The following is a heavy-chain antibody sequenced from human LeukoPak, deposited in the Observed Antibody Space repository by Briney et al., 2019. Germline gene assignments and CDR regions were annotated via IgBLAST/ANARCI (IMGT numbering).Heavy chain of an antibody. CDR3: ARRWYSSSWYAYFQH. Sequence: SETLSLTCAVYGGSFSGYYWSWIRQPPGKGLEWIGEINHSGSTNYNLSLKSRVTISVDTSKNQFSLKLSSVTAADTAVYYCARRWYSSSWYAYFQHWGQGTLVTVSS. CDR1: GGSFSGYY. D-gene: IGHD6-13*01. J-gene: IGHJ1*01. CDR2: INHSGST. V-gene: IGHV4-34*01.